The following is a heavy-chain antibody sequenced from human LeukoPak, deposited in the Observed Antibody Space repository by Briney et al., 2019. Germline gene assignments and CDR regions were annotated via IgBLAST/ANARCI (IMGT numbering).Heavy chain of an antibody. D-gene: IGHD6-13*01. V-gene: IGHV4-61*02. Sequence: SETLSLTCTVSGASVSRGSYYWNWIRQPAGKGLEWIGRIYTSGSTNYNPSLKSRVTISLDTSRNRFSLKLSSVTAADTAVYYCPYSSWSRDYFDYWGQGTLVTVSS. J-gene: IGHJ4*02. CDR1: GASVSRGSYY. CDR3: PYSSWSRDYFDY. CDR2: IYTSGST.